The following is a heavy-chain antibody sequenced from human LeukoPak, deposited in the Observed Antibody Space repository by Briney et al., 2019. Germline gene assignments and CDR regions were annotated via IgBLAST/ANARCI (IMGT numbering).Heavy chain of an antibody. Sequence: SSETLSLTCTVSGGSISSRSYYWGWIRQPPGKGLEWIANIYSGGSTYFNPSLKSRVTISVDTSRNQFSLRLSSVTAADTAAYYCASMGIGDDPFDIWGQGTMVTVSS. D-gene: IGHD3-10*01. CDR3: ASMGIGDDPFDI. CDR1: GGSISSRSYY. CDR2: IYSGGST. J-gene: IGHJ3*02. V-gene: IGHV4-39*01.